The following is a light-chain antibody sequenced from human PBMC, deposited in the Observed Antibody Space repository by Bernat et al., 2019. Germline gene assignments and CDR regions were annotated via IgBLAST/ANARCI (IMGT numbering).Light chain of an antibody. CDR2: GAS. V-gene: IGKV1-27*01. J-gene: IGKJ2*01. CDR1: QGISNY. Sequence: DIQMTQSPSSLSASVGDRVTITCRASQGISNYLAWYQQKPGKVPNLLIYGASTLQSGVPSRFSGSGSGTDFTLTISSLQPEDFATYYCQQSYSTPPYTFGQGTKLEIK. CDR3: QQSYSTPPYT.